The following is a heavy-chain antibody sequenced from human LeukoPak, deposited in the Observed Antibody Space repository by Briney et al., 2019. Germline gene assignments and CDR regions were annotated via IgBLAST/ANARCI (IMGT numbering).Heavy chain of an antibody. Sequence: SETLSLTCTVSGGSLSHYYWSWIRQPPGKGLEWIGYIYYSGSTNYNPSLKSRVTISVDTSKKQFSLKLTSVTAADTAMYYCARKTLKPPYYDDTSGYYWYFDLWGRGTLVTVSS. CDR1: GGSLSHYY. CDR2: IYYSGST. J-gene: IGHJ2*01. CDR3: ARKTLKPPYYDDTSGYYWYFDL. D-gene: IGHD3-22*01. V-gene: IGHV4-59*01.